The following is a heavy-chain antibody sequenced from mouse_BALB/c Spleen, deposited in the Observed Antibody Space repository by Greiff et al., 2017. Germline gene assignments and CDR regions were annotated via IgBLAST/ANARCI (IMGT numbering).Heavy chain of an antibody. V-gene: IGHV2-5-1*01. CDR2: IWRGGST. J-gene: IGHJ1*01. CDR3: AKTSSYYYGSYWYFDV. Sequence: VQLQESGPSLVQPSQSLSITCTVSGFSLTSYGVHWVRQSPGKGLEWLGVIWRGGSTDYNAAFMSRLSITKDNSKSQVFFKMNSLQADDTAIYYCAKTSSYYYGSYWYFDVWGAGTTVTVSS. CDR1: GFSLTSYG. D-gene: IGHD1-1*01.